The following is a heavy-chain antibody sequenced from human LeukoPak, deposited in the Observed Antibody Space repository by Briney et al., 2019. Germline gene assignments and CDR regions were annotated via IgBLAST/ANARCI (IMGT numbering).Heavy chain of an antibody. CDR1: GYTFTSYD. Sequence: EASVKVSCKSSGYTFTSYDMHWVRQAPGQGLEWMGIINPSGDSTSYAQKCQGRVTMTRDTSTSTVYMELSSLRSEDTAVYYCASVLYCGADCYSGRYFFDYWGQGTLVTVPS. J-gene: IGHJ4*02. CDR2: INPSGDST. D-gene: IGHD2-21*02. V-gene: IGHV1-46*01. CDR3: ASVLYCGADCYSGRYFFDY.